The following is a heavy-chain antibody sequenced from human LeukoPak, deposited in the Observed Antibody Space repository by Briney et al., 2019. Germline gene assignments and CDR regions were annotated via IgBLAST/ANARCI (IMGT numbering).Heavy chain of an antibody. D-gene: IGHD3-10*01. CDR1: GFTLSRYD. V-gene: IGHV3-23*01. J-gene: IGHJ3*02. CDR3: AKSYYYGSGDYSLTASDI. CDR2: ISDSAGTT. Sequence: PGGSLRLSCTASGFTLSRYDMSWVRQAPGKGLEWVSGISDSAGTTYYADSVKGRFSISRDNSKNTLNLQMNSLRAEDTAVYYCAKSYYYGSGDYSLTASDIWGQGTMVTVSS.